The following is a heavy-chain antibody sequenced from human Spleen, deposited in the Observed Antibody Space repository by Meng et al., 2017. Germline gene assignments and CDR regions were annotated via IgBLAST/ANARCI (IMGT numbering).Heavy chain of an antibody. CDR1: GGSFSGYY. Sequence: WGGVLLQPSEALSLTGAVYGGSFSGYYWSWIRQPPGKGLEWIGEINHSGSTNYNPSLESRATISVDTSQNNLSLKLSSVTAADSAVYYCARGPTTMAHDFDYWGQGTLVTVSS. J-gene: IGHJ4*02. D-gene: IGHD4-11*01. CDR3: ARGPTTMAHDFDY. CDR2: INHSGST. V-gene: IGHV4-34*01.